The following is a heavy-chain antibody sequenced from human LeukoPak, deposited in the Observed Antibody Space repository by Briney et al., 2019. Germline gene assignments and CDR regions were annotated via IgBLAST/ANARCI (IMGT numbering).Heavy chain of an antibody. CDR3: AREGS. V-gene: IGHV3-74*01. CDR1: GFTVSSNY. Sequence: GGSLRLSCAASGFTVSSNYMSWVRHAPGKGLVWVSRINSDGSSTSYADSVKGRFTISRDNAKNTVYLQMNSLRAEDTAVYYCAREGSWGQGTLVTVSS. CDR2: INSDGSST. J-gene: IGHJ4*02.